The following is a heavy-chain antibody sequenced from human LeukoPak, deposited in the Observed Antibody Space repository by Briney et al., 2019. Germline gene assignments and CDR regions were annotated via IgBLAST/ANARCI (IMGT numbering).Heavy chain of an antibody. CDR1: GFTFSSYS. J-gene: IGHJ4*02. CDR3: ARAVPATMNGDY. Sequence: PGGSLRLSCAASGFTFSSYSMNWVRQAPGKGLEWVSSISSSSSYIYYADSVKGRFTISRDNAKNSLYLQMNSLRAEDTAVYYCARAVPATMNGDYWGQGTLVTVSS. D-gene: IGHD2-2*01. V-gene: IGHV3-21*01. CDR2: ISSSSSYI.